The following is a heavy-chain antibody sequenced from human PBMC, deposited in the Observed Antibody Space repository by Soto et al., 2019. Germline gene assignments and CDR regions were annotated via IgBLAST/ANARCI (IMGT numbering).Heavy chain of an antibody. J-gene: IGHJ3*02. CDR2: IWYDGSNK. CDR1: GFTFSSYG. CDR3: ARGEDIVVVVAARDNDAFDI. Sequence: QVQLVESGGGVVQPGRSLRLSCAASGFTFSSYGMHWVRQAPGKGLEWVAVIWYDGSNKYYADSVKGRFTISRDNSKNKLYLQRNSLRAEDKAVYYCARGEDIVVVVAARDNDAFDIWGQGTMVTVSS. D-gene: IGHD2-15*01. V-gene: IGHV3-33*01.